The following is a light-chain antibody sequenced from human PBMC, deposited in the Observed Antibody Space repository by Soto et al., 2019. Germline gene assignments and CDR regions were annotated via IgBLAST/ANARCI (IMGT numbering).Light chain of an antibody. CDR2: DAS. CDR3: QKYSNWPPL. J-gene: IGKJ5*01. Sequence: EIVLTQSPATLSLSPGERATLSCRASQSVSSYLAWYQQKPGQAPRHLIYDASNRATAIPARFSGSGAGTAFTLTIISLEPQDFAVYYCQKYSNWPPLFGKGTRLEMK. V-gene: IGKV3-11*01. CDR1: QSVSSY.